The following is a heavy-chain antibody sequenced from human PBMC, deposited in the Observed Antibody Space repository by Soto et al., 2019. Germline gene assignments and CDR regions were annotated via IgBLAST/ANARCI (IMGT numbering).Heavy chain of an antibody. CDR1: GFTFSSYA. V-gene: IGHV3-30-3*01. Sequence: PGGSLTLTCAASGFTFSSYAMHWVRQAPGKGLEWVAVISYDGSNKYYADSVKGRFTISRDNSKNTLYLQMNSLRAEDTAVYYCARDVKMELARYYYYGMDVWGQGTTVTVSS. CDR2: ISYDGSNK. D-gene: IGHD1-26*01. CDR3: ARDVKMELARYYYYGMDV. J-gene: IGHJ6*02.